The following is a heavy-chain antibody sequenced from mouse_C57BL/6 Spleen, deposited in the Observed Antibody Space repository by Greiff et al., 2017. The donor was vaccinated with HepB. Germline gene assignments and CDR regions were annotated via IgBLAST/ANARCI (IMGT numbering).Heavy chain of an antibody. CDR3: ARRDYSNSNWYFDV. D-gene: IGHD2-5*01. Sequence: VQLKESGGGLVKPGGSLKLSCAASGFTFSDYGMHWVRQAPEKGLEWVAYISSGSSTIYYADTVKGRFTISRDNAKNTLFLQMTSLRSEDTAMYYCARRDYSNSNWYFDVWGTGTTVTVSS. J-gene: IGHJ1*03. CDR2: ISSGSSTI. V-gene: IGHV5-17*01. CDR1: GFTFSDYG.